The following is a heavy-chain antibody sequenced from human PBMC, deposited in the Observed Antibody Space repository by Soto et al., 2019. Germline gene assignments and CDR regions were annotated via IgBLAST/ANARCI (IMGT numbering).Heavy chain of an antibody. V-gene: IGHV3-23*01. J-gene: IGHJ6*03. CDR3: AAVSGWFYYMDV. Sequence: EVQLLESGGGLVQPGGSLRLSCAASGFTFSSYAMSWVRQAPGKGLEWVSAISGSGGSTYYADSVKGRFTISRDNSKNPLYLQMNSLRAEDTAVYYCAAVSGWFYYMDVWGKGTTVTVSS. CDR1: GFTFSSYA. CDR2: ISGSGGST. D-gene: IGHD6-19*01.